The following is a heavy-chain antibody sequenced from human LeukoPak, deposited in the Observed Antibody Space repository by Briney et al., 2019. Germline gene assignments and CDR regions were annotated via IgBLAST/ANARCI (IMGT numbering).Heavy chain of an antibody. V-gene: IGHV1-18*01. Sequence: GASVTVSCKASGYTVNTYGISWVRQAPGQGLEWIAWISAYNGNTNYRQQLQGRVTMTTDTSTSTAYMDLRSLRSDDTAIYYCARDSPDGSGTYYNDSPDYWGQGTLVTVSS. CDR3: ARDSPDGSGTYYNDSPDY. D-gene: IGHD3-10*01. J-gene: IGHJ4*02. CDR1: GYTVNTYG. CDR2: ISAYNGNT.